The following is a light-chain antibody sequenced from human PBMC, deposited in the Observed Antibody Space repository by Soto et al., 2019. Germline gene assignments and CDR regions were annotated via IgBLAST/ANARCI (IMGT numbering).Light chain of an antibody. CDR3: QQRSNWPQIT. CDR1: QSVSTNY. Sequence: EIVLTQSPGTLSLSPGERATLSCRAIQSVSTNYLAWYQQKPGQAPRLLIYGASNRATGIPDRFSGSGSGTDFTLTISRLEPEDFAVYYCQQRSNWPQITFGQGTRLEIK. J-gene: IGKJ5*01. CDR2: GAS. V-gene: IGKV3D-20*02.